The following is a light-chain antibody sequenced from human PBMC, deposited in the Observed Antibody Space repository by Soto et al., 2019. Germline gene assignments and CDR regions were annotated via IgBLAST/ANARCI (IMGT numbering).Light chain of an antibody. J-gene: IGKJ4*01. CDR1: QGISNY. Sequence: DIQMTQSPSSLSASVGDRVTITCQASQGISNYLNWYQQKPGKAPKLLIYDASNLETGVTSRFSGSRSGTDFTFTINSLQPEDIATYYCQQYGNLPLTFGGGTKVEIK. V-gene: IGKV1-33*01. CDR3: QQYGNLPLT. CDR2: DAS.